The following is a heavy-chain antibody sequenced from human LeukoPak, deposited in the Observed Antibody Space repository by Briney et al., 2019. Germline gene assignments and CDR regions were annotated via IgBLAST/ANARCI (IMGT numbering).Heavy chain of an antibody. V-gene: IGHV3-23*01. J-gene: IGHJ4*02. Sequence: GGSLRLSCAASGFTFSSYAMSWVRQAPGKGLEWVSAISGSFIGTYYADSVKGRFTISKDNSKNTLYLQMNSLRAEDTAVYYCAKVHPHRSGQNWGQGTLVTVSS. CDR1: GFTFSSYA. CDR3: AKVHPHRSGQN. CDR2: ISGSFIGT. D-gene: IGHD1-14*01.